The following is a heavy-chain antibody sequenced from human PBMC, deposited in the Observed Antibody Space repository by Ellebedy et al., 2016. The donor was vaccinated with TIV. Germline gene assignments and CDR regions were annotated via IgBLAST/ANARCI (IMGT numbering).Heavy chain of an antibody. V-gene: IGHV3-23*01. D-gene: IGHD1-20*01. CDR3: ARDVTGTDAFDI. CDR2: ISGSGGST. J-gene: IGHJ3*02. CDR1: GFTFSSYA. Sequence: GGSLRLSXAASGFTFSSYAMSWVRQAPGKGLEWVSAISGSGGSTYYADSVKGRFTISRDNSKNTLYLQMNSLRAEDTAVYYCARDVTGTDAFDIWGQGTMVTVSS.